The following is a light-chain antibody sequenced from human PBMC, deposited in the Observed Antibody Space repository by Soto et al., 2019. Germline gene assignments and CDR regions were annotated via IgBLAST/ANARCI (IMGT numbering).Light chain of an antibody. Sequence: QSALNQPASVSGSPGQSITISCAGTSSDVGNYNSVSWYQHHPGKAPKLMIYDVSNRPSGVSNRFSGSKSGNTASLTISGLQAEDESDYYCSSYTSSTTYVFGSGTKVTVL. V-gene: IGLV2-14*03. CDR1: SSDVGNYNS. J-gene: IGLJ1*01. CDR3: SSYTSSTTYV. CDR2: DVS.